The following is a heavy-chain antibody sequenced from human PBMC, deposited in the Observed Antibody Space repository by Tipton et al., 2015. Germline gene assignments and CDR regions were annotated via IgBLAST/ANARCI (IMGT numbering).Heavy chain of an antibody. CDR2: IILIFGTA. CDR1: GGTFSSYA. Sequence: QVQLVQSGPEVKKPGSSVKVSCKASGGTFSSYAISWVRQAPGQRLEWMGGIILIFGTANYAQKFQGRVTITADESTSTVYMELRSLRSEDTAVYFCARGTYDTSVFDPWYFDYWGQGTLVTVSS. V-gene: IGHV1-69*01. CDR3: ARGTYDTSVFDPWYFDY. J-gene: IGHJ4*02. D-gene: IGHD3-22*01.